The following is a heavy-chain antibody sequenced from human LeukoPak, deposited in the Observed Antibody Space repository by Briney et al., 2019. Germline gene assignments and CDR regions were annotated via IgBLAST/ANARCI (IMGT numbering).Heavy chain of an antibody. J-gene: IGHJ3*02. CDR1: GGSISIYY. CDR2: IQYSGST. V-gene: IGHV4-59*01. D-gene: IGHD5-24*01. CDR3: ARHEDVEMATIYAFDI. Sequence: SETLSLTCTVSGGSISIYYWNWIRQPPGKGLEWIGNIQYSGSTNYNPSLKSRVTILLDTSKNQFSLKLNSVTAADTAVYYCARHEDVEMATIYAFDIWGQGTMVTVSS.